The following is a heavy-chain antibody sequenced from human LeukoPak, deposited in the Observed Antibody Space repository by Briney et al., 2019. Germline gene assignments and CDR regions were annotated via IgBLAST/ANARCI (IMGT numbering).Heavy chain of an antibody. D-gene: IGHD4-17*01. CDR1: GGSISRSSCY. J-gene: IGHJ4*02. V-gene: IGHV4-39*07. Sequence: PSETLSLTCTVSGGSISRSSCYWGWIRQPPGKGLEWIGSIYYSGSTYYNPSLKSRVTISVDTSKNQFSLKLSSVTAADTAVYYCATRRLGVTTWDWKYYFDYWGQGTLVTVSS. CDR2: IYYSGST. CDR3: ATRRLGVTTWDWKYYFDY.